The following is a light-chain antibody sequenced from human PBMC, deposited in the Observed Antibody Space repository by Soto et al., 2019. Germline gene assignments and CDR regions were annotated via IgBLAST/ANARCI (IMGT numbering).Light chain of an antibody. J-gene: IGKJ1*01. CDR2: GAS. Sequence: SSATLSLSPGEKATLSFRTSQSVSNNYLAWYQQKPGQAPRLLIYGASNSATGIPDRFSGSGSGTDFTLTISRLEPDDFAVYYCQQYGSSGAFGQGTKVDIK. V-gene: IGKV3-20*01. CDR1: QSVSNNY. CDR3: QQYGSSGA.